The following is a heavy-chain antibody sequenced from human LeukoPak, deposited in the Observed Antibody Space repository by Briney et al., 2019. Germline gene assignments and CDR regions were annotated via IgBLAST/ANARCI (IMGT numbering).Heavy chain of an antibody. Sequence: GGSLRLSCAASGFIFSRYALVWVRQAPGKGLEWVSASWSGGKTLYAHAVKGRFTISSDNSKNTLYLQMNSLRAEDTAVYFCGRDPNGDYVGAFEFWGHGTMVIVSS. CDR2: SWSGGKT. CDR3: GRDPNGDYVGAFEF. CDR1: GFIFSRYA. J-gene: IGHJ3*01. D-gene: IGHD4-17*01. V-gene: IGHV3-23*01.